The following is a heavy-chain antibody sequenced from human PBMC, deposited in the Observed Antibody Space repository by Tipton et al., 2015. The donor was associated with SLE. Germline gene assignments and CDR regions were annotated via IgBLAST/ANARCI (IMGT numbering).Heavy chain of an antibody. V-gene: IGHV4-39*01. D-gene: IGHD4-23*01. CDR2: IYYSGST. CDR3: ARVDYGGEAPRSVYFQH. CDR1: GGSISSSSYY. Sequence: LRLSCTVSGGSISSSSYYWGWIRQPPGKGLEWIGSIYYSGSTYYNPSLKSRVTISVDTSKNQFSLKLSSVTAADTAVYYCARVDYGGEAPRSVYFQHWGQGTLVTVSS. J-gene: IGHJ1*01.